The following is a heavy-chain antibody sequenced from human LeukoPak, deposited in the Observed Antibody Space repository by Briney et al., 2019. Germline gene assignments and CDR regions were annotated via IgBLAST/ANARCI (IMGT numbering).Heavy chain of an antibody. V-gene: IGHV3-74*01. CDR2: IYVDGRTT. J-gene: IGHJ5*02. CDR1: GFTFSNYW. CDR3: IRDFRSADL. Sequence: SGGSLRLSCVASGFTFSNYWMHWVRHPPGKGLVWVSRIYVDGRTTNYADSVKGRFTISRDNAKNTVYLEMNSLSVEDTATYYCIRDFRSADLWGQRTLVTVTS.